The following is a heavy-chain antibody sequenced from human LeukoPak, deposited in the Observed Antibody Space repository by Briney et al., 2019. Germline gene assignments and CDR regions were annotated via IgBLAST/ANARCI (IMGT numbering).Heavy chain of an antibody. CDR3: ARHSGYALQFDY. Sequence: SETLSLTCAVYGGSFSGYYWSWIRQPPGKGLEWIGEINHSGSTNYNPSLKSRVTISVDTSKNQFSLKLSSVTAADTAVYYCARHSGYALQFDYWGQGTLVTVSS. D-gene: IGHD5-12*01. J-gene: IGHJ4*02. V-gene: IGHV4-34*01. CDR2: INHSGST. CDR1: GGSFSGYY.